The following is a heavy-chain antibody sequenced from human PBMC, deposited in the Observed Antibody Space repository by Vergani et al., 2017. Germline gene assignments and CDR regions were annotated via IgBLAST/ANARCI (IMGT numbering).Heavy chain of an antibody. J-gene: IGHJ4*02. V-gene: IGHV3-64D*06. CDR2: ISSNGGST. CDR1: GFTFSSYA. D-gene: IGHD1-26*01. Sequence: EVQLVESGGGLVQPGGSLRLSCSASGFTFSSYAMHWVRQAPGKGLEYVSAISSNGGSTYDADSVKGRFTISRDNSKNTLYLQMSSLRAEDTAVYYCVKTIVVATISHYFDYWGQGTLVTVSS. CDR3: VKTIVVATISHYFDY.